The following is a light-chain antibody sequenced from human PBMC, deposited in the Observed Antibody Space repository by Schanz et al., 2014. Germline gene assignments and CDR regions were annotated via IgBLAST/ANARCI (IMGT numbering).Light chain of an antibody. CDR3: QHYNNWPPYT. CDR1: QSISSN. CDR2: GAS. V-gene: IGKV3-20*01. J-gene: IGKJ2*01. Sequence: EIVLTQSPGTLSVSPGERATLSCRASQSISSNLAWYQQKPGQAPRLLIYGASSRATGIPDRFSGSGSGTDFTLTISRLEPEDFAVYYCQHYNNWPPYTFGQGTKVEIK.